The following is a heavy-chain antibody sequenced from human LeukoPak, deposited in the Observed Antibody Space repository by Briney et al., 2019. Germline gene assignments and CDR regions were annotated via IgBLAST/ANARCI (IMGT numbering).Heavy chain of an antibody. V-gene: IGHV4-59*01. J-gene: IGHJ4*02. CDR1: GGSIGSYY. D-gene: IGHD2-2*01. Sequence: SETLSLTCTVSGGSIGSYYWSWIRQPPGKGLEWIGYIYYTGSTNFNPSLKSRVTMSVDTSKSQFSLKLSSVTAADTAVYYCARVYQSAEYYFDYWGQGNLVSVSS. CDR3: ARVYQSAEYYFDY. CDR2: IYYTGST.